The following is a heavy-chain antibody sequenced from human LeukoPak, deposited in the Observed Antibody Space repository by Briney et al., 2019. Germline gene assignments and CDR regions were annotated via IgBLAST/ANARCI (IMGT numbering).Heavy chain of an antibody. CDR1: GGSISSYF. CDR3: ARVQYYHDSRAILDAFDI. J-gene: IGHJ3*02. CDR2: IYHSGNT. D-gene: IGHD3-22*01. Sequence: SETLSLICTVSGGSISSYFWSWIRQPPGKGLEWIGYIYHSGNTNYNPSLKSRVTISVDTSKNQFSLKLSSVTAADTAVYYCARVQYYHDSRAILDAFDIWGQGTMVTVSS. V-gene: IGHV4-59*01.